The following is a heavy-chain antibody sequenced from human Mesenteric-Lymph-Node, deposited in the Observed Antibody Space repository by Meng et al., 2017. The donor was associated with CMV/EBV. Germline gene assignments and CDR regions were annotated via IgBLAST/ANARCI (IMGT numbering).Heavy chain of an antibody. J-gene: IGHJ6*02. CDR2: ISSSSSTI. D-gene: IGHD3-16*01. CDR3: ARGGRGNYYYYYGMDV. CDR1: AFTFSSYS. V-gene: IGHV3-48*04. Sequence: GGSLRLSCAASAFTFSSYSMNWVRQAPGKGLEWVSYISSSSSTIYYADSVKGRFTISRDNAKNSLYLQMNSLRAEDTAVYYCARGGRGNYYYYYGMDVWGQGTTVTVSS.